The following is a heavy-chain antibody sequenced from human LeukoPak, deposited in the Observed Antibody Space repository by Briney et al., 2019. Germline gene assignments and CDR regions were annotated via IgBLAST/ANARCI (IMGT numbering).Heavy chain of an antibody. CDR3: ATLEWLFDY. CDR1: GFTFSSYA. Sequence: GGSLRLSCAASGFTFSSYAMHWVRQAPGRGLEWVAVISYDGGNQYYADSVKGRFTLSRDNSKKTLFLQMNSLRAEDTAVYYCATLEWLFDYWGHGTLVTVSS. J-gene: IGHJ5*01. D-gene: IGHD3-3*01. V-gene: IGHV3-30*03. CDR2: ISYDGGNQ.